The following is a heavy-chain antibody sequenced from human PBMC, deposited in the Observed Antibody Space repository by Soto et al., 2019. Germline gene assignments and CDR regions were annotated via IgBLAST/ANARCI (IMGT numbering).Heavy chain of an antibody. CDR1: GVSISSGGYY. CDR2: IYYSGST. V-gene: IGHV4-61*08. CDR3: ARDRGVWFGEPHYYYYGMDV. D-gene: IGHD3-10*01. Sequence: SETLSLTCTVSGVSISSGGYYWSWIRQHPGKGLEWIGYIYYSGSTNYNPSLKSRVTISVDTSKNQFSLKLSSVTAADTAVYYCARDRGVWFGEPHYYYYGMDVWGQGTTVTVSS. J-gene: IGHJ6*02.